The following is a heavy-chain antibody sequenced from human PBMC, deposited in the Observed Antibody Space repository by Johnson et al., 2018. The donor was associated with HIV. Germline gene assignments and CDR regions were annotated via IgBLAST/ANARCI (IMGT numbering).Heavy chain of an antibody. Sequence: VQLVESGGGLVQPGRSLRLSCAASRFTFDDYALHWVRQAPGKGLEWVSGISWNSGSRGYADSVKGRFTISRDNAKSSLYLQMNSLRAEDTAVYYCARAFSSGWYPHDAFDIWGQGTMVTVSS. J-gene: IGHJ3*02. D-gene: IGHD6-19*01. CDR2: ISWNSGSR. CDR1: RFTFDDYA. V-gene: IGHV3-9*01. CDR3: ARAFSSGWYPHDAFDI.